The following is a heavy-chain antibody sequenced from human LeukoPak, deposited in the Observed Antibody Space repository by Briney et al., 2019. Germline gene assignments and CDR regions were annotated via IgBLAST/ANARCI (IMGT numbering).Heavy chain of an antibody. CDR3: ARQGLDGDYVDY. D-gene: IGHD4-17*01. J-gene: IGHJ4*02. Sequence: GESLKISCKGSGYSFTSYWINWVRQMPGKGLEWMGRIGPSDSYTNYSPSFQGHVTISTDKSISTAYLQWSSLKASDTAMYYCARQGLDGDYVDYWGQGTLVTVSS. CDR2: IGPSDSYT. CDR1: GYSFTSYW. V-gene: IGHV5-10-1*01.